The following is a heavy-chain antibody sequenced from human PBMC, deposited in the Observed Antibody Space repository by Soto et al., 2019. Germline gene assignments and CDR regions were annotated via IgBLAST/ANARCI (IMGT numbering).Heavy chain of an antibody. V-gene: IGHV4-34*01. Sequence: QVQLQQWGAGLLKPSETLSLTCAVYGGSFSGYYWSWIRQPPGKGLEWIGEINHSGSTNYNPSLKRRVTKSVDTSKNQFALKLSSVAAADTAVYYCARAYYYGSGSYSYYYGMDVWGQGTTVTVSS. CDR2: INHSGST. J-gene: IGHJ6*02. CDR1: GGSFSGYY. CDR3: ARAYYYGSGSYSYYYGMDV. D-gene: IGHD3-10*01.